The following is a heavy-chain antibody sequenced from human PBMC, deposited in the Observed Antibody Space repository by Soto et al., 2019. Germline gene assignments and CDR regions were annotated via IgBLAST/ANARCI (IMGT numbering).Heavy chain of an antibody. Sequence: GASVKVSCKASGGTFSSYAISWVRQAPGQGLEWMGGIIPIFGTANYAQKFQGRVTITADESTSTAYMELSSLRSEDTAVYYCASGPLPWYSSGWANFDYWGQGTLVTVSS. CDR3: ASGPLPWYSSGWANFDY. V-gene: IGHV1-69*13. CDR2: IIPIFGTA. D-gene: IGHD6-19*01. CDR1: GGTFSSYA. J-gene: IGHJ4*02.